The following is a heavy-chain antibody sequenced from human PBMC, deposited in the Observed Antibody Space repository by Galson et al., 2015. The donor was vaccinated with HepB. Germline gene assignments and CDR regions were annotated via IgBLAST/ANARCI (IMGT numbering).Heavy chain of an antibody. V-gene: IGHV4-34*01. Sequence: LSLTCAVYGGSFSGYYWSWIRQPPGKGLEWIGEINHSGSTNYNPSLKSRVTISVDTSKNQFSLKLSSVTAADTAVYYCARERAYYDFWSGYYKHLYYFDYWGQGTLVTVSS. D-gene: IGHD3-3*01. CDR1: GGSFSGYY. CDR2: INHSGST. CDR3: ARERAYYDFWSGYYKHLYYFDY. J-gene: IGHJ4*02.